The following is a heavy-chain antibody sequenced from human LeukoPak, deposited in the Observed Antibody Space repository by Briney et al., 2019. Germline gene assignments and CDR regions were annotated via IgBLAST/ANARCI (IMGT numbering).Heavy chain of an antibody. Sequence: GRSLRLSCAASGFTFSSYGMHWVRQAPGKGLEWVAVISYDGSNKYYADSVKGRFTISRDNSKNTLYLQMNSLRAEDTAMYYCAKDPFDYWGQGTLVTVSS. V-gene: IGHV3-30*18. CDR1: GFTFSSYG. J-gene: IGHJ4*02. CDR3: AKDPFDY. CDR2: ISYDGSNK.